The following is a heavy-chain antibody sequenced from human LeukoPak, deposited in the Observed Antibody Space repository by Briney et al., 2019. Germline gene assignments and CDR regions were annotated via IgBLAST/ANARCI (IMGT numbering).Heavy chain of an antibody. D-gene: IGHD2-8*02. CDR1: GFTFSTYW. V-gene: IGHV3-7*01. CDR3: ARVAVSGPTGWFDS. J-gene: IGHJ5*01. CDR2: IKQDGSEK. Sequence: GGSLRLSCAASGFTFSTYWMSWVRQAPGKGLEWVANIKQDGSEKYYVDSVKGRFTISRDNAKNSLYLQMNSLRAEDTAVYYCARVAVSGPTGWFDSWGQGTLVIVSS.